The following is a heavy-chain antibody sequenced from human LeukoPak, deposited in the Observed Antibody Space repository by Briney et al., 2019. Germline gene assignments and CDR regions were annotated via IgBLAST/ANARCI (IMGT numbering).Heavy chain of an antibody. CDR3: AREMAVAGILYYYYYGMDV. V-gene: IGHV1-2*02. CDR2: INPNSGGT. J-gene: IGHJ6*02. CDR1: GYTFTGYY. Sequence: ASVKVSCKASGYTFTGYYMHWVRQAPGQGLEWMGWINPNSGGTNYAQKFQGRVTMTRDTSISTAYMELSRLRSDDTAVYYCAREMAVAGILYYYYYGMDVWGQGTTVTVSS. D-gene: IGHD6-19*01.